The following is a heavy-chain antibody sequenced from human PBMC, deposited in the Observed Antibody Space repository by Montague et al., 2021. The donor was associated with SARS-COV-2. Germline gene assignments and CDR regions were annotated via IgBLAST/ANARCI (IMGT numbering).Heavy chain of an antibody. CDR1: GGSISSGTYY. CDR3: ARRAQWQLSWFFDH. CDR2: INYSWKT. V-gene: IGHV4-39*01. D-gene: IGHD6-19*01. Sequence: SETLSLTCTVSGGSISSGTYYWGWVRQPPGKGLEWIGTINYSWKTYYNPSLKSRVTISVDTSQNQFSLKVTSVTATDTDVYYCARRAQWQLSWFFDHRGRGTLVTVSS. J-gene: IGHJ2*01.